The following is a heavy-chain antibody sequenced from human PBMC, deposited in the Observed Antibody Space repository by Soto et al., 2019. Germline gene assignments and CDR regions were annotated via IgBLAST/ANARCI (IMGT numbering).Heavy chain of an antibody. J-gene: IGHJ4*02. CDR3: SNSRGVVNFDY. CDR2: ISGGSSGSSTI. D-gene: IGHD3-10*01. Sequence: PGGSLRLSCAASGFTFSDYSMNWVRQAPGKGLEWVSFISGGSSGSSTIYYADSVKGRFTISRDNAKNSLYLQMDSLRDEDTAVYFCSNSRGVVNFDYWGQGTLVTVSS. CDR1: GFTFSDYS. V-gene: IGHV3-48*02.